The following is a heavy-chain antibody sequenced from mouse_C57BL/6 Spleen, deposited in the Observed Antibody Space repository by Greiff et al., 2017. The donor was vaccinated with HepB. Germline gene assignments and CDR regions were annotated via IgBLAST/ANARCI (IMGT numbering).Heavy chain of an antibody. CDR1: GYAFSSYW. J-gene: IGHJ1*03. CDR3: ARDYDYGWYFDV. D-gene: IGHD2-4*01. CDR2: IYPGDGDT. V-gene: IGHV1-80*01. Sequence: VKLMESGAELVKPGASVKISCKASGYAFSSYWMNWVKQRPGKGLEWIGQIYPGDGDTNYNGKFKGKATLTADKSSSTAYMQLSSLTSEDSAVYFCARDYDYGWYFDVWGTGTTVTVSS.